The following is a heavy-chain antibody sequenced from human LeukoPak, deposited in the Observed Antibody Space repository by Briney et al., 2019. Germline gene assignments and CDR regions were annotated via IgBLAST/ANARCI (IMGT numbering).Heavy chain of an antibody. V-gene: IGHV4-59*01. J-gene: IGHJ5*02. CDR2: IYYSGST. Sequence: PSETLSLTCTVSGGSISSYYWSWIRQPPGKGLEWIGYIYYSGSTNYNLSLKSRVTISVDTSKNQFSLKLSSVAAADTAVYYCARVGTDLASRFDPWGQGTLVTVSS. CDR1: GGSISSYY. D-gene: IGHD2-8*02. CDR3: ARVGTDLASRFDP.